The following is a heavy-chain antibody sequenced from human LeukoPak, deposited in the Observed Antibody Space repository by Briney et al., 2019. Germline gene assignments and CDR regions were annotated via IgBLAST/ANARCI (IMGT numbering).Heavy chain of an antibody. CDR2: IDHTEST. J-gene: IGHJ6*03. Sequence: SETLSLTCTVSGDSISSGSYYWTWIRQPPGKGLEWIGYIDHTESTHYHPSLNSRVTISRDTSKNHFSLELTSATAADTAVYFCARGRVSSNTWYSTYYYYFYMDVWGKGTTVTVSS. V-gene: IGHV4-61*03. CDR3: ARGRVSSNTWYSTYYYYFYMDV. CDR1: GDSISSGSYY. D-gene: IGHD6-13*01.